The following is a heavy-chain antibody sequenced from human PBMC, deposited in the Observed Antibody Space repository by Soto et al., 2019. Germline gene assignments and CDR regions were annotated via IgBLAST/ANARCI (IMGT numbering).Heavy chain of an antibody. CDR3: ARPVTYYDVWSGYPPFDF. J-gene: IGHJ4*02. CDR2: IIPRLGTP. V-gene: IGHV1-69*11. D-gene: IGHD3-3*01. Sequence: QVQLVQSGAEVKKPGSSVWVSCKASGGAFRNYAISWVRQAPGKGPELMGTIIPRLGTPIYARKFQGRVTITADEFTNTVYMDLNSLGAEDSAIYYCARPVTYYDVWSGYPPFDFWGQGTLVTVS. CDR1: GGAFRNYA.